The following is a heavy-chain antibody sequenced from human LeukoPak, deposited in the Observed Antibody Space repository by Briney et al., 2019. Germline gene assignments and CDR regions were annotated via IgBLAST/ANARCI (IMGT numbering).Heavy chain of an antibody. D-gene: IGHD3-10*01. CDR3: ARGAGSYYNVLDY. J-gene: IGHJ4*01. Sequence: GASVKVSCKASGDTLTTYAISWVRQAPGQGLEWVGRIIPSIGKANYAQNFRGKVTIIADKSTSTVYMELSRLRSEDTAVYYCARGAGSYYNVLDYWGQGTLVAVSS. CDR1: GDTLTTYA. CDR2: IIPSIGKA. V-gene: IGHV1-69*04.